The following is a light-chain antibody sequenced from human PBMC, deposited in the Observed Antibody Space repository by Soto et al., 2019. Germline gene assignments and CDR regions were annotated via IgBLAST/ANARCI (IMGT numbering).Light chain of an antibody. V-gene: IGKV3-20*01. CDR2: DAF. Sequence: EIVLTQSPGTLSLSPGESATLSFRASRSLDSGQLAWYQQKVGRAPRLLIHDAFMRATGIPDRFSGSGSGTDFTLTIARLEPEDFAVYYCQQYGDSPRKFGQGTRLEIK. J-gene: IGKJ5*01. CDR1: RSLDSGQ. CDR3: QQYGDSPRK.